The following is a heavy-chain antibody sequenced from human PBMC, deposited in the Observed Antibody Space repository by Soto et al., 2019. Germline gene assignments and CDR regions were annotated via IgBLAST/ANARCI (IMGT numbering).Heavy chain of an antibody. CDR1: VFSFCSYA. CDR3: ARDYYRFNSGYGFSMDV. Sequence: GGSLRLACAACVFSFCSYAMHWVRQAPGKGLEWVAVISYDGSNKYYADSVKGRFTISRDNSKNTLYLQMNSLRAEDTAVYYCARDYYRFNSGYGFSMDVWGQGTTVTVSS. J-gene: IGHJ6*02. D-gene: IGHD5-12*01. CDR2: ISYDGSNK. V-gene: IGHV3-30-3*01.